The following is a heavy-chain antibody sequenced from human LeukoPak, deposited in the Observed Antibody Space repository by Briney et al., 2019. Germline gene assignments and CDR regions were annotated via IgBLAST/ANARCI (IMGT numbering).Heavy chain of an antibody. J-gene: IGHJ3*02. CDR3: AREGKYCSGGSCYSAADAFDI. CDR1: GYTFTSYD. V-gene: IGHV1-8*01. Sequence: ASVKVSCKASGYTFTSYDINWVRQATGQGLEWMGWMNPNSGNTGYAQKFQGRVTITRNTSISTAYMELSSLRSEDTAVYYCAREGKYCSGGSCYSAADAFDIWGQGTMVTVSS. CDR2: MNPNSGNT. D-gene: IGHD2-15*01.